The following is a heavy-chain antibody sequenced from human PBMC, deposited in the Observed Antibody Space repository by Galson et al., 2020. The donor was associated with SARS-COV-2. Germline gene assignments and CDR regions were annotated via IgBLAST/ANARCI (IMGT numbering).Heavy chain of an antibody. CDR3: ARDASWAMFAMDV. Sequence: GGSLRLSCAVSGFTFSSYSMNWVRQAPGKGLEWVSSISSSSDYIYNADSVKGRFTISRDNGKNSLYLQMNSLRAEDTAVYYCARDASWAMFAMDVWGQGTPVTVSS. V-gene: IGHV3-21*01. J-gene: IGHJ6*02. CDR1: GFTFSSYS. CDR2: ISSSSDYI. D-gene: IGHD3-10*02.